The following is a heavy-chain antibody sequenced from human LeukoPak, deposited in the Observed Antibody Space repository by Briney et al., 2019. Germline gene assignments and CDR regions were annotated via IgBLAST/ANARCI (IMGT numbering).Heavy chain of an antibody. Sequence: KPSETLSLTCTVSGGSISSYYSSWIRQPPGKGLEWIAYISDIGSINYNPSLKSRVTISLDTSKNQFSLRLSSVTAADTAVYYCAGHHPRNTVHFWGQGTLVTVSS. CDR1: GGSISSYY. V-gene: IGHV4-59*08. CDR3: AGHHPRNTVHF. D-gene: IGHD2/OR15-2a*01. CDR2: ISDIGSI. J-gene: IGHJ4*02.